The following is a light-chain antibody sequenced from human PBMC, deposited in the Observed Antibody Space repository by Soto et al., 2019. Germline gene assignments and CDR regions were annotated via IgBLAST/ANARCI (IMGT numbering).Light chain of an antibody. Sequence: EIVMTQSPATLSVSPGERATLSCRASQSVSSNLAWYQQKPGQAPRLLIYGASTRATGIPARFSGSGSGTEFTLTISSLQSEDCAVYYCQQYNNWPPFTFGPGTKVYIK. CDR1: QSVSSN. J-gene: IGKJ3*01. V-gene: IGKV3-15*01. CDR2: GAS. CDR3: QQYNNWPPFT.